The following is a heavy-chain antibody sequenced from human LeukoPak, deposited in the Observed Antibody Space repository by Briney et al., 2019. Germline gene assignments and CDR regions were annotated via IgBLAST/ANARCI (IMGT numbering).Heavy chain of an antibody. CDR3: ARNSRLHFDY. J-gene: IGHJ4*02. Sequence: SQTLSLTCAISGDSVSSKTAAWNWIRQSPSRGLELLVRTYYRSKWHYDYSASVESRITINPDTSTNQVFLQLNSVTPEDTAVYFCARNSRLHFDYWGRGTLVTVSS. CDR2: TYYRSKWHY. CDR1: GDSVSSKTAA. V-gene: IGHV6-1*01. D-gene: IGHD2-21*01.